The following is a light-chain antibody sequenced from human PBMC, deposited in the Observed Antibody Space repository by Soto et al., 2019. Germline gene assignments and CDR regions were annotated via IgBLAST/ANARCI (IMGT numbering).Light chain of an antibody. Sequence: EIVLTQSPDPLSLSTGERATLSCRASQSVRSERLAWYQQKRGQAPTLLIFDASSRASGTPERFSGSGSGTDFTLTISRLEPEDFAVYSCHQYGRSPRTFGQGTRLEIK. V-gene: IGKV3-20*01. CDR3: HQYGRSPRT. CDR2: DAS. CDR1: QSVRSER. J-gene: IGKJ5*01.